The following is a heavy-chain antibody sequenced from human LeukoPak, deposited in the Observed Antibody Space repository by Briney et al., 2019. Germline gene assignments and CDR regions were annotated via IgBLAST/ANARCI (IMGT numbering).Heavy chain of an antibody. V-gene: IGHV4-59*08. Sequence: SETLSLTCTVSGGSISTDYWSWIRQPPGKRLEYIACINYSGHTNYNPSLKSRVTISIDTSKNQLSLKLSSVTAADTAVYYCARLGKEVTYRAYYLDYWGQGTLVTVSS. CDR2: INYSGHT. J-gene: IGHJ4*02. CDR3: ARLGKEVTYRAYYLDY. CDR1: GGSISTDY. D-gene: IGHD1-26*01.